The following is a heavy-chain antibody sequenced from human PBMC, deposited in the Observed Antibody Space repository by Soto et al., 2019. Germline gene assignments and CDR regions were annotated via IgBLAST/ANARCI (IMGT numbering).Heavy chain of an antibody. D-gene: IGHD1-1*01. Sequence: SETLSLTCTVSGGSILDSTYYWTWIRRPPGKGLEWIGEIHHSGSINYNSSLKSRVTISADTSKNQFFLKLSSVTAADTAVYYCSRGGDAYKAGNYWGQGTLVTVSS. CDR2: IHHSGSI. V-gene: IGHV4-39*07. CDR1: GGSILDSTYY. J-gene: IGHJ4*02. CDR3: SRGGDAYKAGNY.